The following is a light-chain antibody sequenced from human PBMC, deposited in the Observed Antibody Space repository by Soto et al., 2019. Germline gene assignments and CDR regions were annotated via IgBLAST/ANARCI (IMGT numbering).Light chain of an antibody. V-gene: IGLV1-44*01. CDR1: SSNIGSNT. CDR2: STS. Sequence: QSVLTQPPPASGTPGQIVAISCSGSSSNIGSNTVTWYQQLPGTAPKLLIYSTSQRSSGVPGRFSGSKSGASASLSISGLQSEDEADYYCAAWDDRLDVYVSGTGTKVTVL. J-gene: IGLJ1*01. CDR3: AAWDDRLDVYV.